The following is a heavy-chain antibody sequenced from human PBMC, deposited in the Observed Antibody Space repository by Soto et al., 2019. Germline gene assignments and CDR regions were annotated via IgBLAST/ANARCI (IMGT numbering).Heavy chain of an antibody. Sequence: QVQLVESGGGVVQPGRSLRLSCAASGFTFSSYAMHWVRQAPGKGLEWVAVISYDGSNEYYADSVKGRFTISRDNSKNTLYLQVNSLRAEDTAMYYCTRETMTIRLNFDYWGQGVLVTVSS. J-gene: IGHJ4*02. V-gene: IGHV3-30-3*01. CDR1: GFTFSSYA. D-gene: IGHD3-3*01. CDR3: TRETMTIRLNFDY. CDR2: ISYDGSNE.